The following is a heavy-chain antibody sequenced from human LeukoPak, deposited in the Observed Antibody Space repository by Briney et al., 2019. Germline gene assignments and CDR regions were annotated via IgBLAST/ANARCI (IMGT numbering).Heavy chain of an antibody. Sequence: ASVKVSCKASGYTFTGYQMHWGRQAPGQGLEWMGWINPDSGGTNYAQKFKGRVTMNRDTSISTAYMELSRLRSDDTAVYFCARGVSPDAFDIWGQGTMVTVSS. CDR3: ARGVSPDAFDI. V-gene: IGHV1-2*02. CDR2: INPDSGGT. CDR1: GYTFTGYQ. D-gene: IGHD6-13*01. J-gene: IGHJ3*02.